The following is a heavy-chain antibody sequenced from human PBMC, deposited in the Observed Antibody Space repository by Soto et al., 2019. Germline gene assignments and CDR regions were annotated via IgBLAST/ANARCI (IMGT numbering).Heavy chain of an antibody. D-gene: IGHD3-3*01. J-gene: IGHJ6*02. CDR3: ARALRPPNFGVVIIGYGMDV. V-gene: IGHV1-69*13. CDR1: GGTFSSYS. Sequence: GASVKVSCKASGGTFSSYSISWVLQAPGQGLEWMGGIIPIFGTANYAQKFQGRVTITADESTSTAYMELSSLRSEDTAVYYCARALRPPNFGVVIIGYGMDVWGQGTTVTSP. CDR2: IIPIFGTA.